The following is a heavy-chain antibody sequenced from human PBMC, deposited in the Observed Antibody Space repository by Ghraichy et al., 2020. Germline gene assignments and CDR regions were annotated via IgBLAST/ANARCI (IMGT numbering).Heavy chain of an antibody. V-gene: IGHV3-7*01. CDR3: ARVSPVLLPGY. CDR1: GFTFSDSW. CDR2: LRQDGGDK. Sequence: ESLNISCAVSGFTFSDSWMSWVRQAPGKGLEWVANLRQDGGDKYYVDSVKGRFTISRDNARNSLYLQMNSLRAEDTAVYYCARVSPVLLPGYWGQGTLVTVSS. J-gene: IGHJ4*02. D-gene: IGHD2-15*01.